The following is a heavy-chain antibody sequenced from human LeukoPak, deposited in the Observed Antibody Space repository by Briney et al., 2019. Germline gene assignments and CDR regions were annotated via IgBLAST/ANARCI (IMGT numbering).Heavy chain of an antibody. V-gene: IGHV3-66*02. CDR2: IYSGGST. Sequence: GGSLRLSCAASGFTVSSNYMSWVRQAPGKGLEWVSVIYSGGSTYYADSVKGQFTISRDNSKNTLYLQMNSLRAEDTAVYYCARCAYYYDSSGSLYYFDYWSQGTLVTVSS. J-gene: IGHJ4*02. CDR1: GFTVSSNY. D-gene: IGHD3-22*01. CDR3: ARCAYYYDSSGSLYYFDY.